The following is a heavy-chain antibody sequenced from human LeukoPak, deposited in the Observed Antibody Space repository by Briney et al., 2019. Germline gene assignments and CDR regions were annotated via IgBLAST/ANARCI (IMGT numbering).Heavy chain of an antibody. D-gene: IGHD3-16*01. CDR1: GFTFSDYY. Sequence: GGLRLSCAASGFTFSDYYMSWIRQAPGKGLEWVSYISSSGSTIYYADSVKGGFTISRDNAKNSLYLQMNSLRAEDTAVYYCARWGWASGFDFDYWGQGTLVTVSS. J-gene: IGHJ4*02. CDR3: ARWGWASGFDFDY. CDR2: ISSSGSTI. V-gene: IGHV3-11*04.